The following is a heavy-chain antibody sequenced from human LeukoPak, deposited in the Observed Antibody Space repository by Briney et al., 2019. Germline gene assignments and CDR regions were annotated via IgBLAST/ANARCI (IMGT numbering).Heavy chain of an antibody. Sequence: GGSLRLSCAASGFTFSNAWMSWVRQAPGKGLEWVSGISWNSGSIGYADSVKGRFTISRDNAKNSLYLQMNSLRAEDTALYYCAKDTGYYYDSSNYWNWGQGTLVTVSS. CDR1: GFTFSNAW. CDR2: ISWNSGSI. D-gene: IGHD3-22*01. J-gene: IGHJ4*02. V-gene: IGHV3-9*01. CDR3: AKDTGYYYDSSNYWN.